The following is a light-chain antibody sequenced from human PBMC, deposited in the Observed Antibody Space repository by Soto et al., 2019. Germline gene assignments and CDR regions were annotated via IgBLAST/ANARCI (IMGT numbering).Light chain of an antibody. J-gene: IGLJ1*01. V-gene: IGLV2-11*01. Sequence: SVLTQPRSVSRAPGQSVTISCTGTSSVVGGYNYVSWYQQHPGKAPKLMIYDVSKRPSGVPDRFSGSKSGDTASLTISGLQAEDEADYYCCSYAGSSSYVFGTGTKVTVL. CDR1: SSVVGGYNY. CDR3: CSYAGSSSYV. CDR2: DVS.